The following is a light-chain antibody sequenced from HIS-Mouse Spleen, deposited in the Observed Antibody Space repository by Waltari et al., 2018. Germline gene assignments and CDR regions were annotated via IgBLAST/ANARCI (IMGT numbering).Light chain of an antibody. Sequence: PSVSVSPGQTARITCSGDALPKQYAYWYQQKPGQAPVLVIYKDSERPSGIPERFSGSSSGTTVTLTISGVQAEDEADYYCQSADSSGTGWVFGGGTKLTVL. J-gene: IGLJ3*02. V-gene: IGLV3-25*03. CDR2: KDS. CDR1: ALPKQY. CDR3: QSADSSGTGWV.